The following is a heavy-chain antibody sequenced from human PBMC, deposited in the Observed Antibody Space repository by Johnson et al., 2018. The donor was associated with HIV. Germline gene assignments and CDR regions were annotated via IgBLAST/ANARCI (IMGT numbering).Heavy chain of an antibody. CDR2: MNQDGSEK. CDR3: ASRKH. CDR1: GFIFSSYW. Sequence: QLVESGGVVVQPGGSLRLSCEASGFIFSSYWMNWVRQAPGKGLEWVANMNQDGSEKYYVDSVKGRFTISRDNAKNSLYLQMNSLRAEDTAVYYCASRKHWGQGTMVTVSS. J-gene: IGHJ3*01. V-gene: IGHV3-7*05.